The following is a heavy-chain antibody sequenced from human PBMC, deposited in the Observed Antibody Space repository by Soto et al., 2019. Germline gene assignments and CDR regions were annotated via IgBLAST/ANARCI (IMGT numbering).Heavy chain of an antibody. J-gene: IGHJ6*02. V-gene: IGHV3-30*03. Sequence: PGGSLRLSCAASGFTFSTYGMHWVRQAPGKGLEWVAAMSYDGTKQYYVDSVKGRFTISRDNSRNSLYLQMNSLRAEDTAVYYCARVSTPYSGWGQGTTVTVSS. D-gene: IGHD4-4*01. CDR3: ARVSTPYSG. CDR1: GFTFSTYG. CDR2: MSYDGTKQ.